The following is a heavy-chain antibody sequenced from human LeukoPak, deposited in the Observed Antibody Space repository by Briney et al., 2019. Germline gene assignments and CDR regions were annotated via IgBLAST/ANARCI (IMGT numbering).Heavy chain of an antibody. CDR1: GYTFTGYF. Sequence: ASVNVSCKASGYTFTGYFLHWVRQAPGQGLEWMGWINSDSGATNYAQRFQGRVTMTRDTSISTAYMELSSLRSDDTAVYYCARLPGEHWGQGTLVTVSS. CDR2: INSDSGAT. D-gene: IGHD3-10*01. CDR3: ARLPGEH. J-gene: IGHJ1*01. V-gene: IGHV1-2*02.